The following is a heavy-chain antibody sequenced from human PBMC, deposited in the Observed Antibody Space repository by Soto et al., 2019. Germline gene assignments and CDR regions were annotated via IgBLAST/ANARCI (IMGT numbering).Heavy chain of an antibody. CDR2: INAGNGNT. V-gene: IGHV1-3*01. CDR1: GYTFTSYA. J-gene: IGHJ6*02. Sequence: GASVKVSCKASGYTFTSYAMHWVRQAPGQRLEWMGWINAGNGNTKYSQKFQGRVTITRDTSASTAYMELSSLRSEDTAVYYCARYDSSGYYWPYYYYGMEVWGQGTTVTVSS. D-gene: IGHD3-22*01. CDR3: ARYDSSGYYWPYYYYGMEV.